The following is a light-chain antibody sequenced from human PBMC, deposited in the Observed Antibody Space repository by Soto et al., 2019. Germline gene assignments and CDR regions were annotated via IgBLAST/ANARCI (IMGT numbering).Light chain of an antibody. Sequence: DILMTQSPSSLSASVGDRVTITCRASQNMSSYLNGYQQKPGKAPKLLIYAATSLQSWMPSRFSGTGSWTGFTLTSSSLQPEDFATYYCQQSYSTLLTFGGGTKVDIK. CDR3: QQSYSTLLT. CDR1: QNMSSY. J-gene: IGKJ4*01. V-gene: IGKV1-39*01. CDR2: AAT.